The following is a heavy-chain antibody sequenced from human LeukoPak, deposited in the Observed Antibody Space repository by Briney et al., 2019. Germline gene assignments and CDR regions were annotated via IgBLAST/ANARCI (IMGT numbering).Heavy chain of an antibody. CDR1: GGSISSYY. D-gene: IGHD6-19*01. Sequence: SETLSLTCTVSGGSISSYYWSWIRQPPGKGLEWIGYIYYSGSTNYNPSLKSRVTISVDTSKNQFSLKLSSVTAADTAVYYCARAVAVALFDPWGQETLVTVSS. J-gene: IGHJ5*02. CDR3: ARAVAVALFDP. V-gene: IGHV4-59*08. CDR2: IYYSGST.